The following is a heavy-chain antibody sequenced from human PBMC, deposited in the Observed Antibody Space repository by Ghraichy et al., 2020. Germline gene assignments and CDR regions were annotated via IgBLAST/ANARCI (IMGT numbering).Heavy chain of an antibody. V-gene: IGHV4-39*01. CDR1: GGSISSSTYY. CDR3: ASMPDISSGWFDP. Sequence: ETLSLTCTVSGGSISSSTYYWGWIRQPPMKGLEWIGSVYYDGSAYYNPSLKTRVSLSVDTSNNQFSLKLTSVTAADTAVYYCASMPDISSGWFDPWGQGTLVTVSS. D-gene: IGHD6-6*01. CDR2: VYYDGSA. J-gene: IGHJ5*02.